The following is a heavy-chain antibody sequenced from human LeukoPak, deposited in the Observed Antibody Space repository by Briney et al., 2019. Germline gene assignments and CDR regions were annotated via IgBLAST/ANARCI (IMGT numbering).Heavy chain of an antibody. V-gene: IGHV3-48*01. D-gene: IGHD2-15*01. CDR1: GMTINSYS. Sequence: GGSLRLSCAVSGMTINSYSMDWVRQAPGKGLEWISYISSRSVLIYYADSVKGRFTISRDNARNSLHLEMKSVGVDDTAVYYCVVGIAAKMSRHWYFDLWGRGTLATVSS. J-gene: IGHJ2*01. CDR3: VVGIAAKMSRHWYFDL. CDR2: ISSRSVLI.